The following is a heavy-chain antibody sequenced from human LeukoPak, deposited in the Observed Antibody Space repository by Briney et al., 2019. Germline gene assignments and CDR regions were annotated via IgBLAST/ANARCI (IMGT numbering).Heavy chain of an antibody. CDR1: GDTFIIND. D-gene: IGHD6-13*01. Sequence: GASVKVSCKASGDTFIINDINWVRQATGQGLEWMGWVNPNSGNTGYAQKFQGRVTMTRNISITTAYMELTYLRSEDTAVYYCARVTAAGTWTFDIWGQGTTVTVSS. V-gene: IGHV1-8*02. J-gene: IGHJ3*02. CDR2: VNPNSGNT. CDR3: ARVTAAGTWTFDI.